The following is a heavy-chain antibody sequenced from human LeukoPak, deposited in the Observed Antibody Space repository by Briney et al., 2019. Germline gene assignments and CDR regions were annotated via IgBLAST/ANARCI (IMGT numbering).Heavy chain of an antibody. D-gene: IGHD6-13*01. CDR3: ARARPHLGIAAALDY. Sequence: GGSLRLSCAASGFTFSSYEMNWVRQAPGKGLEWVSYISSSGSTIYYADSVKGRFTISRDNAKNSLYLQMNSLRAEDTAVYYCARARPHLGIAAALDYWGQGTLVTVSS. CDR1: GFTFSSYE. CDR2: ISSSGSTI. J-gene: IGHJ4*02. V-gene: IGHV3-48*03.